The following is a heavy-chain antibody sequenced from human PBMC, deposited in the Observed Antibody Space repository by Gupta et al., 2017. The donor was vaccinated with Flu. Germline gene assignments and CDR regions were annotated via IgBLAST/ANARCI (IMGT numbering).Heavy chain of an antibody. CDR1: GFTFSSYA. V-gene: IGHV3-23*01. J-gene: IGHJ3*02. CDR2: ISGSGGST. Sequence: EVQLLESGGGLVKPGGSLRLACAASGFTFSSYAMSWARQAPGKGLEWVSAISGSGGSTYYADSVKGRFTISRDNSKNTLYLQMNSLRAEDTAVYYCAKGYITMVRGVIGPFDIWGQGTMVTVSS. D-gene: IGHD3-10*01. CDR3: AKGYITMVRGVIGPFDI.